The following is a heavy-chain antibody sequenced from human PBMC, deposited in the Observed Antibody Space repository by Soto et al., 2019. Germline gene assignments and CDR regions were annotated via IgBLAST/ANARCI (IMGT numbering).Heavy chain of an antibody. D-gene: IGHD3-3*02. CDR3: ARDSPSCISSSCLFDF. J-gene: IGHJ4*02. Sequence: GGSLRLSCAASGFSFNTYAMNWARQTPGKGLEWVSFISSSGSTIYYADSVKGRFTISRDNGKNSLYLQMNSLRDEDTAVYYCARDSPSCISSSCLFDFWGQGTLVTVSS. CDR1: GFSFNTYA. V-gene: IGHV3-48*02. CDR2: ISSSGSTI.